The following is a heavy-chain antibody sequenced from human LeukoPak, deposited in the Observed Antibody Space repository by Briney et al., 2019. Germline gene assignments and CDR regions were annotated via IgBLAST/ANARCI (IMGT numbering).Heavy chain of an antibody. J-gene: IGHJ3*02. D-gene: IGHD5-24*01. CDR3: ARGLQENLAWLQAFSAFDI. V-gene: IGHV1-2*02. Sequence: ASVKVSCKASGYTFTGYYIHWVRQAPGQGLEWMGWINPNSGATNYAQKFQGRVTMTRDTSISTAYMELSRLTSDDTAVYYCARGLQENLAWLQAFSAFDIWGQGTMVTISS. CDR1: GYTFTGYY. CDR2: INPNSGAT.